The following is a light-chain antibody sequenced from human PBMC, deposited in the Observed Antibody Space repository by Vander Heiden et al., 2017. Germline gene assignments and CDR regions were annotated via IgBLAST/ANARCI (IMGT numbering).Light chain of an antibody. J-gene: IGKJ2*01. Sequence: EIVLTQTPATLSLSPGDRATLSCRASQNVSSFLNWHQHKPGQPPRLLIYDASNRATGIPDRFSGSGSGTDFTLTSSSLEPEDFAFYYWQHCSSSYTFGQGTKLEIK. CDR1: QNVSSF. CDR2: DAS. CDR3: QHCSSSYT. V-gene: IGKV3-11*01.